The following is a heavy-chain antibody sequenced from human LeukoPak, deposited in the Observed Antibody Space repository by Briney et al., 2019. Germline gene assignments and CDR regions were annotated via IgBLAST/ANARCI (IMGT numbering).Heavy chain of an antibody. J-gene: IGHJ4*02. CDR1: GFTFSSYA. Sequence: GGSLRLSCAAFGFTFSSYAMSWVRQAPGKGLVWVSRINSGGSGTSYAASVEGRFTISRDNAKNTLYLQMNSLRVEDTAVYYCATSLGPLTEYWGQGTLVTVSS. D-gene: IGHD7-27*01. CDR3: ATSLGPLTEY. V-gene: IGHV3-74*01. CDR2: INSGGSGT.